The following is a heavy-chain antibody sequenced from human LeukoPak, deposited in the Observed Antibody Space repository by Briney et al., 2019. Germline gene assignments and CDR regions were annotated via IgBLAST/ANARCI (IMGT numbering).Heavy chain of an antibody. D-gene: IGHD2-2*03. CDR3: ARDLDIVVVPASWFYP. CDR1: GFTFSTYS. V-gene: IGHV3-21*01. J-gene: IGHJ5*02. Sequence: GGSLRLSCAASGFTFSTYSMNWVRQAPGRGLEWVSSISSSSKYIYYADSVKGRFTISRDDAKNSLSLQMNSLKAEDTAVYYCARDLDIVVVPASWFYPWGQGTLVTVSS. CDR2: ISSSSKYI.